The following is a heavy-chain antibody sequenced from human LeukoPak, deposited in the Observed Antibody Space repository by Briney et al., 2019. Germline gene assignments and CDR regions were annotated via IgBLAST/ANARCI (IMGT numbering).Heavy chain of an antibody. D-gene: IGHD3-10*01. CDR2: INHGGST. V-gene: IGHV4-34*01. CDR3: ARGPASGSNFAWFDP. Sequence: NPSETLSLTCAVYGGSLSNYHWSWIRQPPGKGLELIGEINHGGSTKYNPSLKSRVTISVDMSKNQFSLELSSVTAADTAVYYCARGPASGSNFAWFDPWGQGTLVTVSS. J-gene: IGHJ5*02. CDR1: GGSLSNYH.